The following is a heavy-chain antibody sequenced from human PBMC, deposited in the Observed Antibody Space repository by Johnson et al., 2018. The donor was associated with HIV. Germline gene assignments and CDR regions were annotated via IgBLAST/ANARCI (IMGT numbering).Heavy chain of an antibody. CDR1: GFTFSSYG. D-gene: IGHD1-26*01. V-gene: IGHV3-30*02. CDR2: IRYDGSNK. J-gene: IGHJ3*02. Sequence: QVQLVESGGGVVQPGGSLRLSCAASGFTFSSYGMHWVRQAPGKGLELVAFIRYDGSNKYYADSVKGRFTISRDNSKNTLYLQMNSLRAEDTAVYYCARDDTWGDAFDIWGQGTMVTVSS. CDR3: ARDDTWGDAFDI.